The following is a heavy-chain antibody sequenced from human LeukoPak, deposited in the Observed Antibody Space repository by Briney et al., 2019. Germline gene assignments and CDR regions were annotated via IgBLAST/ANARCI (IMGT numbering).Heavy chain of an antibody. CDR1: GYSFINYW. CDR2: IYPGDSDT. D-gene: IGHD5-24*01. Sequence: GESLNISCKGSGYSFINYWIAWVRQMPGKGLEWMGMIYPGDSDTRYSPSFQGQVTISADKSISTAYLQWSSLKASDTAMYYCARQPDGYNYWFDPWGQGTLVTVSS. J-gene: IGHJ5*02. V-gene: IGHV5-51*01. CDR3: ARQPDGYNYWFDP.